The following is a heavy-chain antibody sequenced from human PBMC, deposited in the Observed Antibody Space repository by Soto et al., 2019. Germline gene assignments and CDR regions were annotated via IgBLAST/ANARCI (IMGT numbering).Heavy chain of an antibody. CDR1: GFTFSSYG. Sequence: QVQLVESGGGVVQPGRSLRLSCAASGFTFSSYGMHWVRQAPGKGLEWVAVISYDGSKKYYADSVKGQFTISRDNSKNTLYLQMNSLRVEDTAVYYCAKDRGTLLAFYYGMDVWGHGTTFTASS. D-gene: IGHD3-3*01. CDR3: AKDRGTLLAFYYGMDV. J-gene: IGHJ6*02. CDR2: ISYDGSKK. V-gene: IGHV3-30*18.